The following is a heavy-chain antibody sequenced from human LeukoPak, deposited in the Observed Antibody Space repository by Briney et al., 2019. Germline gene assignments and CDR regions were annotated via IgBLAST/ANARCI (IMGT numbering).Heavy chain of an antibody. CDR1: GFTFSNYT. CDR3: AKGTGRGSYFDY. J-gene: IGHJ4*02. CDR2: ISGRGGGT. V-gene: IGHV3-23*01. Sequence: GGSLRLSCAASGFTFSNYTMNWVRQAPGKGLEWVSSISGRGGGTFYADSVKGRFTISRDNSKNTLYLQMNSLRAEDTAVYYCAKGTGRGSYFDYWGQGTLVTVSS. D-gene: IGHD1-26*01.